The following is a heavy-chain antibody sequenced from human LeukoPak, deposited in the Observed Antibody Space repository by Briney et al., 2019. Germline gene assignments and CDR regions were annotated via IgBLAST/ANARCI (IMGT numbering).Heavy chain of an antibody. CDR2: ISYDGSNK. Sequence: GGSLRLSCAASGFTFSSYAMHWVRQAPGKGLEWVAVISYDGSNKYYADSVKGRFTISRDNSKNTLYLQMNSLRAEDTAVYYCAREGPISYYYDSSAKDYWGQGTLVTVPS. J-gene: IGHJ4*02. CDR1: GFTFSSYA. V-gene: IGHV3-30-3*01. CDR3: AREGPISYYYDSSAKDY. D-gene: IGHD3-22*01.